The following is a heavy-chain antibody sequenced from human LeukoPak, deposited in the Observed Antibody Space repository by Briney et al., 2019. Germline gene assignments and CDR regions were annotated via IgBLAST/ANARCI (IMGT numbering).Heavy chain of an antibody. CDR3: ARRVIMSAAGVPDTWLDP. J-gene: IGHJ5*02. V-gene: IGHV4-4*07. CDR2: IHSTGST. D-gene: IGHD2-8*01. Sequence: SETLSLTCTVSGDSISSYYWSWIRQPAGKGLQWLGRIHSTGSTNYNPSLQSRVTISIDTSKNQFSLNLSSVTAADTAVYYCARRVIMSAAGVPDTWLDPWGQGILVTVSS. CDR1: GDSISSYY.